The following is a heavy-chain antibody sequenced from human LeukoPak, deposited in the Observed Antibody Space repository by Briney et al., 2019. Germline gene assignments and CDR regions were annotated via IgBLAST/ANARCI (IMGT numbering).Heavy chain of an antibody. CDR3: ARDRDSSGLRDFDL. CDR1: GGSISSYY. Sequence: SETLSLTCTVSGGSISSYYWSWIRQPPGKGLEWIGYIYYSGNTNYNPCLKSRVSISIDTSKNQFSLQLSSVTAADTAVYYCARDRDSSGLRDFDLWGRGTLVTVSA. CDR2: IYYSGNT. V-gene: IGHV4-59*01. J-gene: IGHJ2*01. D-gene: IGHD3-22*01.